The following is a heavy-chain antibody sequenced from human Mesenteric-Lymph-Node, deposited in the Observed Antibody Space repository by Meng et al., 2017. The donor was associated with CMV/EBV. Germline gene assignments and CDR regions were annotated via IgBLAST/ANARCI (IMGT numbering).Heavy chain of an antibody. D-gene: IGHD6-13*01. CDR1: GYTFTSYD. CDR3: ARDPYSDTWYGNYYGMDV. CDR2: MNPNSGNT. V-gene: IGHV1-8*01. J-gene: IGHJ6*02. Sequence: ASVKVSCKASGYTFTSYDINWVRQATGQGLEWMGWMNPNSGNTGYAQKFQGRVTMTRNTSISTAYMELSSLRSDDTAVYYCARDPYSDTWYGNYYGMDVWGQGTTVTVSS.